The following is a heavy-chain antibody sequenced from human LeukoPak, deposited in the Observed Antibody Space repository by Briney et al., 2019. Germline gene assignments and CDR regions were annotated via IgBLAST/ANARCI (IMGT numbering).Heavy chain of an antibody. J-gene: IGHJ6*03. CDR2: VSSSGGTI. Sequence: GGSLRLSCAASGFTFSSYSMNWVRQAPGKGLEWVSYVSSSGGTIYYADSVKGRFTISRDNAKNSLYLQMNSLRAEDTAVYYCARTLAAAGRSYYYMDVWGKGTTVTVSS. CDR1: GFTFSSYS. V-gene: IGHV3-48*04. CDR3: ARTLAAAGRSYYYMDV. D-gene: IGHD6-13*01.